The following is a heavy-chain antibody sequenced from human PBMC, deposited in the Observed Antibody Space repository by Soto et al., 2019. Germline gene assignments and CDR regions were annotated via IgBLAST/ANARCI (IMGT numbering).Heavy chain of an antibody. CDR3: AGDRRSDFSSGYCGWFDP. CDR2: ISSSSSTI. Sequence: XGSLRLSCAASGFTFSSYSMNGVRQAPGKGLEWVSYISSSSSTIYYADSVKGRFTISRDNAKNSLYLQMNSLRGEDTAVYYCAGDRRSDFSSGYCGWFDPWGQGTLVTVSS. D-gene: IGHD3-3*01. J-gene: IGHJ5*02. CDR1: GFTFSSYS. V-gene: IGHV3-48*01.